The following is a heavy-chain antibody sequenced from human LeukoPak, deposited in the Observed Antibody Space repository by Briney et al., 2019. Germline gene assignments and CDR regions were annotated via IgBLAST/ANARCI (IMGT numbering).Heavy chain of an antibody. D-gene: IGHD6-6*01. CDR3: ARVSRTIIAARQFYYMDV. CDR2: IIPILGIA. V-gene: IGHV1-69*02. J-gene: IGHJ6*03. Sequence: SVKVSCKASGGTFSSYTISWVRQAPGQGLEWMGRIIPILGIANYAQKFQGRVTITADKSTSTAYMELSSLRSEDTAVYYCARVSRTIIAARQFYYMDVWAKGPRSPSP. CDR1: GGTFSSYT.